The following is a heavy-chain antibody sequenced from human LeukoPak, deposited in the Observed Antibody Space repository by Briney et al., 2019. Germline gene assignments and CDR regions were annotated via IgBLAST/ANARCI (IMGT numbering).Heavy chain of an antibody. CDR1: GYTFTSYD. CDR2: MNPNNGNT. CDR3: ARGGSASRYYYYGMDV. V-gene: IGHV1-8*01. J-gene: IGHJ6*02. D-gene: IGHD2-15*01. Sequence: ASVKVSCKASGYTFTSYDINWVRQATGQGLEWMGWMNPNNGNTGYAQKFQGRVTMTRNTSISTAYMELSSLRSEDTAVYYCARGGSASRYYYYGMDVWGQGTTVTVSS.